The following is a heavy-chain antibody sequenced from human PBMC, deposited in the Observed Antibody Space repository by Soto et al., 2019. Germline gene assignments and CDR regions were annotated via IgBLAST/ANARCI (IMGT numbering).Heavy chain of an antibody. CDR1: GFTFSSYW. D-gene: IGHD3-3*01. J-gene: IGHJ4*02. Sequence: GSLRLSCAASGFTFSSYWMSWVRQAPGKGLEWVANIKQDGREKYYVDSVKGRFTISRDNAKNSLYLQMNSLRAEDTAVYYCARDALLEWYPDLDYWGQGTLVTVSS. CDR2: IKQDGREK. V-gene: IGHV3-7*03. CDR3: ARDALLEWYPDLDY.